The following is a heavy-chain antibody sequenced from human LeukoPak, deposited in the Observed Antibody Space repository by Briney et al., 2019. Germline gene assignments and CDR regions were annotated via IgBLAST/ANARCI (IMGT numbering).Heavy chain of an antibody. D-gene: IGHD3-22*01. CDR3: ARGWVITTLYFDY. CDR2: IYYSGST. Sequence: SETLSLTCTDSGGSISSYYWSWIRQPPGKGLEWIGYIYYSGSTNYNPSLKSRVTISVDTSKNQFSLKLSSVTAADTAVYYCARGWVITTLYFDYWGQGTLVTVSS. CDR1: GGSISSYY. J-gene: IGHJ4*02. V-gene: IGHV4-59*01.